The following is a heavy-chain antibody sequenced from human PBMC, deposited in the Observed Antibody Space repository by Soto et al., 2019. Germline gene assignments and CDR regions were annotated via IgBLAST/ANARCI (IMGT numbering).Heavy chain of an antibody. CDR1: GYTFTSYD. CDR3: ARVVQLWNQESWNYYYYYYMDV. CDR2: MNPNSGNT. D-gene: IGHD5-18*01. V-gene: IGHV1-8*01. Sequence: ASVKLSCKACGYTFTSYDINWVRQATGQGLEWMGWMNPNSGNTGYAQKFQGRVTITRNTSISTAYMELSSLRSEDTAVYYCARVVQLWNQESWNYYYYYYMDVWGKGTTVTVSS. J-gene: IGHJ6*03.